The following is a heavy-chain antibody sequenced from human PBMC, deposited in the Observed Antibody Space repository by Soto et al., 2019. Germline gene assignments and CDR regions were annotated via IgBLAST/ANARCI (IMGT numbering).Heavy chain of an antibody. CDR2: IYWGDDK. CDR3: AHSGDYGVLDY. V-gene: IGHV2-5*02. J-gene: IGHJ4*02. Sequence: QITLKESGPTLVKSTQTLTLTCTFSGFSLSIGGVGVCWIRQPPGKALEWLAVIYWGDDKRYSPSLKSRLTITKDTSKNQVVLTMTNMDPVDTGTYYCAHSGDYGVLDYWGQGTLVTVSS. D-gene: IGHD4-17*01. CDR1: GFSLSIGGVG.